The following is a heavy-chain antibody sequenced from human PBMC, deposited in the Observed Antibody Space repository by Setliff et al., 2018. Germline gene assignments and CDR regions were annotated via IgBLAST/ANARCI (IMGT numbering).Heavy chain of an antibody. D-gene: IGHD1-1*01. J-gene: IGHJ4*02. V-gene: IGHV3-30-3*01. CDR1: GFTFSSYA. CDR2: ISFDGNNK. CDR3: AKVKKQLIRGSGFDY. Sequence: HPGGSLRLSCTASGFTFSSYALHWVRQAPGKGLEWVAVISFDGNNKYYEDSVKGRFTISRDNSENTLDLQMNSLRVEDTALYYCAKVKKQLIRGSGFDYWGQGTLVTVSS.